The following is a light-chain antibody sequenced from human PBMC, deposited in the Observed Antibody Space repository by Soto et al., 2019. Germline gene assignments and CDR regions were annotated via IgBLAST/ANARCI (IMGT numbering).Light chain of an antibody. CDR2: AAS. Sequence: DIQMNQSPSSLSASVGDTVPITCRASQGINDFLAWFQQKPGKAPKPLISAASSLQSGVPSKFSGSGSDRAFTLTISSLQPEDSATYYGQQYHSYPVTFGGGTKVEIK. J-gene: IGKJ4*01. CDR1: QGINDF. V-gene: IGKV1-16*02. CDR3: QQYHSYPVT.